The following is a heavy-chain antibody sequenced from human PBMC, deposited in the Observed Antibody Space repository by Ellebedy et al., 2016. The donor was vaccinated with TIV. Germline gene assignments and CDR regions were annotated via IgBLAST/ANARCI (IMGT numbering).Heavy chain of an antibody. J-gene: IGHJ1*01. CDR3: AREEYYYGSSMEH. CDR1: GFTFSSYW. Sequence: GESLKISCAASGFTFSSYWMHWVRQAPGKGLGWVSRINSDGSSTSYADSVKGRFTISRDNAKNTPYLQMNSLRAEDTAVYYCAREEYYYGSSMEHWGQGTLVTVSS. CDR2: INSDGSST. D-gene: IGHD3-10*01. V-gene: IGHV3-74*01.